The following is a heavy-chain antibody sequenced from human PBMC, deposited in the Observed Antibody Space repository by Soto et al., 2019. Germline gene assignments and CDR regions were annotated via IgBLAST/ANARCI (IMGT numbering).Heavy chain of an antibody. CDR1: GYTFTSYG. CDR2: ISAYNGNT. D-gene: IGHD2-15*01. Sequence: GASVKLSCKASGYTFTSYGISWVRQAPGQGLEWMGWISAYNGNTNYAQKLQGRVTMTTDTSTSTAYMELRSLRSDDTAVYYCARVYLYCSGGSCYPEATDSYHGMDVWGQGTTVTVSS. V-gene: IGHV1-18*01. J-gene: IGHJ6*02. CDR3: ARVYLYCSGGSCYPEATDSYHGMDV.